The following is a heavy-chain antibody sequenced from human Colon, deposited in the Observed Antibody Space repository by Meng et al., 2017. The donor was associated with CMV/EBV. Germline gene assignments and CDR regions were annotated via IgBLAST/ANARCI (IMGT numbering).Heavy chain of an antibody. CDR1: GFTVNSAY. CDR3: AKHIVASISEDGLGT. Sequence: GESLKISCAASGFTVNSAYMSWVRQAPGKGLEWVSIIYSGGHTYYADSVKGRFTLSRDNSKNTVHLQMTNLRSDDPAVYYCAKHIVASISEDGLGTWGQGTLVTVSS. V-gene: IGHV3-66*02. CDR2: IYSGGHT. D-gene: IGHD5-12*01. J-gene: IGHJ1*01.